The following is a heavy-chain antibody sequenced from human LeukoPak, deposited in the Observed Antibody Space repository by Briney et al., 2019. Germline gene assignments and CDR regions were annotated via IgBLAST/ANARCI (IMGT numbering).Heavy chain of an antibody. J-gene: IGHJ1*01. CDR1: KGSFLGYY. V-gene: IGHV4-34*01. Sequence: SETLSLTCAVSKGSFLGYYWSWIRRPPGKGLEWIGEIIHSGKTNFNPSLKSRVTISVDTSKKHFSLNLTSVTAADTAVYYCARGSYFQYWDQGTPVIVSS. CDR2: IIHSGKT. CDR3: ARGSYFQY. D-gene: IGHD3-16*01.